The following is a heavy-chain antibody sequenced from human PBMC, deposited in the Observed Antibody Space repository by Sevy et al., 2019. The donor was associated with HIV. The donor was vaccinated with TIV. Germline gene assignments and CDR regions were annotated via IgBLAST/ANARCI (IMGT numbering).Heavy chain of an antibody. CDR1: GFTFSSYA. CDR2: ISGSGGSK. CDR3: AKAGSPGYCSSTSCYALHWFDP. Sequence: GGSLRLSCAASGFTFSSYAMSWVRQAPGKGLEWVSAISGSGGSKYYADSVKGRFTISRDNSKNTLYLQMNSLRAEETAVYYCAKAGSPGYCSSTSCYALHWFDPWGQGTLVTVSS. V-gene: IGHV3-23*01. D-gene: IGHD2-2*03. J-gene: IGHJ5*02.